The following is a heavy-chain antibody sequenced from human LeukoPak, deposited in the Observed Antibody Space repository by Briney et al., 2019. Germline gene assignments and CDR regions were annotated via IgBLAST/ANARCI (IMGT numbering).Heavy chain of an antibody. V-gene: IGHV1-2*02. J-gene: IGHJ6*03. CDR2: INPNSGGT. D-gene: IGHD3-16*01. CDR1: GYTFTGYY. CDR3: ARATLGYYYYYMDV. Sequence: ASVKVSCKASGYTFTGYYMHWVRQAPGQGLEWVGWINPNSGGTNYAQKFQGRVTMTRDTSISTAYMELSRLRSDDTAVYYCARATLGYYYYYMDVWGKGTTVTVSS.